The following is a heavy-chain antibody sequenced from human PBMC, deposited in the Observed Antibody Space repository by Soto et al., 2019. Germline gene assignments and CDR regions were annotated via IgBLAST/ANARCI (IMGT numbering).Heavy chain of an antibody. CDR1: GGTFKNYA. CDR3: ARMRLNCSGGSCSLYYAMDL. CDR2: IIPMFGAA. D-gene: IGHD2-15*01. V-gene: IGHV1-69*01. Sequence: QVQLVQSGPEVKKPGSSVKVSCKASGGTFKNYAISWVRQAPGQGLEWMGGIIPMFGAANYVQQFQGRVTITAVESTRTAYMTQSSLRSEDTDIYYCARMRLNCSGGSCSLYYAMDLWGYGTSVTVSS. J-gene: IGHJ6*02.